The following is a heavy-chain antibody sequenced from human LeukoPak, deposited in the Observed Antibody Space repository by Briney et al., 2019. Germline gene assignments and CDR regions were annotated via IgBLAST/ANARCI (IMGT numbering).Heavy chain of an antibody. D-gene: IGHD7-27*01. V-gene: IGHV3-30*02. J-gene: IGHJ4*02. CDR3: AKDRGLTGDLRGFDY. CDR2: IRYDGSNK. Sequence: GGSLRLSCAASGFTFSSYGMHWVRQAPGKGLEGVAFIRYDGSNKYCADSVKGRFTISRDNSKNTLYLQINSLRAEDTAVYYCAKDRGLTGDLRGFDYWGQGTLVTVSS. CDR1: GFTFSSYG.